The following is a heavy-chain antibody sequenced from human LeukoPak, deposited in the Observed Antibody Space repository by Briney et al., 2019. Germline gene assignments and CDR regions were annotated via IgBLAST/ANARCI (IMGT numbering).Heavy chain of an antibody. V-gene: IGHV3-48*01. J-gene: IGHJ6*03. Sequence: PGGSLRLSCAASGFTFSSYSMNWVRQAPGKVLEWVSYISSSSSTIYYADSVKGRFTISRDNAKNSLYLQMNSLRAEDTAVYYCTFWSGYYSSVGYYYYMDVWGKGTTVTVSS. D-gene: IGHD3-3*01. CDR3: TFWSGYYSSVGYYYYMDV. CDR2: ISSSSSTI. CDR1: GFTFSSYS.